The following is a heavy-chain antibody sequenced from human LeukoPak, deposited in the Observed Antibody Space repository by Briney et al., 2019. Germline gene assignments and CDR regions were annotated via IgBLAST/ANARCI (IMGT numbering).Heavy chain of an antibody. CDR2: ISTIGGST. J-gene: IGHJ4*02. Sequence: GGSLRLSCAASGFTFSNFAMSWVRQAPGKGLEWVSTISTIGGSTYYADSVKGRFTISRDNSKNTLSLEMNSLRAEDTAVYYCAKVLSGYYDRIFDYWGQGTLVTVSS. V-gene: IGHV3-23*01. D-gene: IGHD3-3*01. CDR1: GFTFSNFA. CDR3: AKVLSGYYDRIFDY.